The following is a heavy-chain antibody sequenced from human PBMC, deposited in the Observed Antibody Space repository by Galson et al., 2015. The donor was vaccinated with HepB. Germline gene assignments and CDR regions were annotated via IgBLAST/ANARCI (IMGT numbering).Heavy chain of an antibody. J-gene: IGHJ3*02. CDR3: ARSSRDCSGGSCWTFDI. D-gene: IGHD2-15*01. CDR2: IGPSDSYT. Sequence: QSGAEVKKPGESLRISCKGSGYSFTSYWISRVRQMPGKGLEWMGRIGPSDSYTNYSPSFQGHVTISADKSISTAYLQWSSLKASDTAMYYCARSSRDCSGGSCWTFDIWGQGTMVTVSS. CDR1: GYSFTSYW. V-gene: IGHV5-10-1*01.